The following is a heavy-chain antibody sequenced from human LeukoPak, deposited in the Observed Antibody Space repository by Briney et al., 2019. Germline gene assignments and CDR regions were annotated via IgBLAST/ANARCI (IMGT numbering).Heavy chain of an antibody. CDR1: GFTFSNYA. V-gene: IGHV3-23*01. CDR2: SSGDEDSI. CDR3: TIDLMTGFSSGWHFAY. D-gene: IGHD6-19*01. J-gene: IGHJ4*02. Sequence: GGPLRLSCAASGFTFSNYAMSGVRQAPGKGLEWLAVSSGDEDSIHYADYVRGHFVISTDNSENTSYLHMNSLRAEDTAVYYCTIDLMTGFSSGWHFAYWGQGTLVTVSS.